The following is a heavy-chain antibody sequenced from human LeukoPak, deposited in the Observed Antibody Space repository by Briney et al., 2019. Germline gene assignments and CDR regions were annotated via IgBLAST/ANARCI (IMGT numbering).Heavy chain of an antibody. Sequence: PGGSLRLSCAASGFTFSSYWMSWFRQAPGKGLEWVANIKQDGSEKYYVDSVKGRFTISRDNAKNSLYLQMNSLRAEDTAVYYCARHPPAPLYGSGNFDYWGQGTLVTVSS. CDR2: IKQDGSEK. D-gene: IGHD3-10*01. CDR1: GFTFSSYW. V-gene: IGHV3-7*01. J-gene: IGHJ4*02. CDR3: ARHPPAPLYGSGNFDY.